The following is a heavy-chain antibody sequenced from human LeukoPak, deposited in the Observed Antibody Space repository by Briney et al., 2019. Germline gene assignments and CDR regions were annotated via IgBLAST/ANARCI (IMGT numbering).Heavy chain of an antibody. Sequence: KPSETLSLTCTVSGASISSSAYCWGWIRQPPGKGLEWIGSIYYSGSTYYSPSLKSRVTISVDTSKNQFSLKLSSVTAADTAVYYCATTNCGGDCYPAWWGQGTLVTVSS. V-gene: IGHV4-39*01. CDR2: IYYSGST. D-gene: IGHD2-21*02. CDR1: GASISSSAYC. CDR3: ATTNCGGDCYPAW. J-gene: IGHJ4*02.